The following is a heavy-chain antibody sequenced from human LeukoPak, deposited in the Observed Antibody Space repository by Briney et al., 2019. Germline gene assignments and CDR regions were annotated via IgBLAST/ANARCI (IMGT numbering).Heavy chain of an antibody. Sequence: PGGSLRLSCAASGFTFSSYSMNWVRQAPGKGLEWVSYISSSSSTIYYADSVKGRFTISRDNAKNSLYLQMNSLRAEDTAVYYCASSDLYNWNYYFDYWGQGTLVTVSS. J-gene: IGHJ4*02. D-gene: IGHD1-7*01. V-gene: IGHV3-48*04. CDR2: ISSSSSTI. CDR3: ASSDLYNWNYYFDY. CDR1: GFTFSSYS.